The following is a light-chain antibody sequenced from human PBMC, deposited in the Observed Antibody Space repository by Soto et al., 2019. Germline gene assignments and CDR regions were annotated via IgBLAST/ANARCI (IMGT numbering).Light chain of an antibody. Sequence: EIVLTQSPGTLSLSPGERATLSCRASQSINSNYLAWYQQKPGQSPRVLMYGASSRAPGIPDRFSGSASETDFTLNLSRLEPEDFAVYYCQQYDSSPRTFGQGTKVEIK. CDR1: QSINSNY. CDR2: GAS. CDR3: QQYDSSPRT. J-gene: IGKJ1*01. V-gene: IGKV3-20*01.